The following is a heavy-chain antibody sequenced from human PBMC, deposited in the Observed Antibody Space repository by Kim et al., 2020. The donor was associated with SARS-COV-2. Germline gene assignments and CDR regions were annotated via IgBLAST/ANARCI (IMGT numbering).Heavy chain of an antibody. Sequence: GGSLRLSCAASGFTFSNAWMSWVRQAPGKGLEWVGRIKSKTDGGTTDYAAPVKGRFTISRDDSKNTLYLQMNSLKTEDTAVYYCTTDAPTVTFLYYYYYGMDVWGQGTTVTVSS. V-gene: IGHV3-15*01. J-gene: IGHJ6*02. CDR1: GFTFSNAW. CDR2: IKSKTDGGTT. D-gene: IGHD4-17*01. CDR3: TTDAPTVTFLYYYYYGMDV.